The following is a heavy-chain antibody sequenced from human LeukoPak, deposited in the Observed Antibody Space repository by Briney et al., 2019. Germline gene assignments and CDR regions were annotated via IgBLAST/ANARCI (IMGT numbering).Heavy chain of an antibody. D-gene: IGHD6-19*01. CDR3: ARDPGVRWLVGFDY. J-gene: IGHJ4*02. CDR2: IWYDGSNK. Sequence: GGSLRLSCAASGLTFSSYGMHWVRQAPGKGLEWVAVIWYDGSNKYYADSVKGRFTIPRDNSENTLYLQMDSLRAEDTAVYYCARDPGVRWLVGFDYWGQGTLVTVSS. CDR1: GLTFSSYG. V-gene: IGHV3-33*08.